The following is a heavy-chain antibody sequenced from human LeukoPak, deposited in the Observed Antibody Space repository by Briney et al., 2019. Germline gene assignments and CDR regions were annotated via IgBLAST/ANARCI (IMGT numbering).Heavy chain of an antibody. CDR3: ARVGYYDSSGYYSGAFDI. Sequence: SETLSLTCSVSGGFISSSSYYWGWIRQPPGKGLEWIGTIYYSGNTYYNPSLKSRVTISVDTSKNQFSLKLSSVTAADTAVYYCARVGYYDSSGYYSGAFDIWGQGTMVTVSS. CDR1: GGFISSSSYY. CDR2: IYYSGNT. V-gene: IGHV4-39*07. J-gene: IGHJ3*02. D-gene: IGHD3-22*01.